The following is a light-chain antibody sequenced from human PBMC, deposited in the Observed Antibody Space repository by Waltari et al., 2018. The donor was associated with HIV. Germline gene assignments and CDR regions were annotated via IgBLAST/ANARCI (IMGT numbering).Light chain of an antibody. V-gene: IGLV2-23*02. CDR3: CSYAGSSTFV. J-gene: IGLJ1*01. CDR1: SSDVGNYNY. Sequence: QSALTQPASVSGSPGQSITISCTGTSSDVGNYNYVSWYQQHPGKAPKLMIYGVSKRPSGVSNRFSGSKSGNTASLTISGLQAEDEADYYCCSYAGSSTFVFGTGTKVTVL. CDR2: GVS.